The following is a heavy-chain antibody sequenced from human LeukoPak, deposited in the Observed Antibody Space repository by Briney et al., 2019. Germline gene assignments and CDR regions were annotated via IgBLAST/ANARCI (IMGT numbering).Heavy chain of an antibody. J-gene: IGHJ3*02. D-gene: IGHD3-3*01. CDR1: GFTFSSFS. Sequence: GGSLRLSCETSGFTFSSFSMNWVRQAPGKGLEWVSTLSPSGAATYYADSVKGRFTISRDNANSSLYLQMNSLRAEDTAVYYCARVFRPSLTVFIIRGAFDIWGQGTMVTVSS. V-gene: IGHV3-21*01. CDR2: LSPSGAAT. CDR3: ARVFRPSLTVFIIRGAFDI.